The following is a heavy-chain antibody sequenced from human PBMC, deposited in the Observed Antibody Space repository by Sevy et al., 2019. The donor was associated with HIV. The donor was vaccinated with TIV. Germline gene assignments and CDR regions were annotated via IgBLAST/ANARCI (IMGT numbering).Heavy chain of an antibody. V-gene: IGHV3-48*02. J-gene: IGHJ5*02. CDR1: GFTFSSYS. Sequence: GGSLRLSCAASGFTFSSYSMNWVRQAPGKGLEWVSYISSSSGTIYYADTVKGRVSISRDNAKNSLYMQMNSLRDEDTAVYYCARAPTIRAAGTWWFDPWGQGTLVTVSS. CDR2: ISSSSGTI. D-gene: IGHD6-13*01. CDR3: ARAPTIRAAGTWWFDP.